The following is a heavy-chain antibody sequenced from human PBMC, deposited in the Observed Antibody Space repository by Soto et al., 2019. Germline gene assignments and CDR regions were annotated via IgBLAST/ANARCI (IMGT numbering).Heavy chain of an antibody. CDR2: INTYNGNT. Sequence: QVQLVQSGAEVKKPGASVKVSCKASGYTFTSYGITWVRQAPGPGLEWMGWINTYNGNTNYAQKLQGRVTMTTDTSTSTAYMELRSLRSDDTAVYYCAREPAAGDWFDPWGQGTLVTVSS. D-gene: IGHD6-13*01. V-gene: IGHV1-18*01. J-gene: IGHJ5*02. CDR1: GYTFTSYG. CDR3: AREPAAGDWFDP.